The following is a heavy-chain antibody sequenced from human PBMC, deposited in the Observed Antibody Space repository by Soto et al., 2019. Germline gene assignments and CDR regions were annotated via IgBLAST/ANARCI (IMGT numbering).Heavy chain of an antibody. D-gene: IGHD3-3*01. CDR1: GGSFSGYY. Sequence: SETLSLTCSVYGGSFSGYYWSWIRQPPGKGLEWIGEINHSGSTNYNPSLKSRVTISVDTSKNQFSLKLSSVTAADTAVYYCARGYDFWSGYYPNWFDPWGQGTLVTVSS. J-gene: IGHJ5*02. CDR2: INHSGST. V-gene: IGHV4-34*01. CDR3: ARGYDFWSGYYPNWFDP.